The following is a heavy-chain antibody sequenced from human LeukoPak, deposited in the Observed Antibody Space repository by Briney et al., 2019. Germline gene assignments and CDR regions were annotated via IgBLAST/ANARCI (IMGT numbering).Heavy chain of an antibody. CDR2: INRGGST. J-gene: IGHJ4*02. V-gene: IGHV4-34*01. CDR3: AREENYDSIFVD. D-gene: IGHD3-22*01. Sequence: SETLSLTCAIHGGSFSGHYWSWLRQPPGKGLEWMGEINRGGSTNYNPSLKSRLTISIDTSKNQFSLRLSSGTAADTGVYYCAREENYDSIFVDWGQGTLVTVSS. CDR1: GGSFSGHY.